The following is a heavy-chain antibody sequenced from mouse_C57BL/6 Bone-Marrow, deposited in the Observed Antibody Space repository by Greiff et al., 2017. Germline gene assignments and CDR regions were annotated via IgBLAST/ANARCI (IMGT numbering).Heavy chain of an antibody. CDR1: GFTFSSYG. CDR2: ISSGGSYT. CDR3: ARKDYYGSSAWFAY. V-gene: IGHV5-6*01. D-gene: IGHD1-1*01. J-gene: IGHJ3*01. Sequence: EVQGVESGGDLVKPGGSLKLSCAASGFTFSSYGMSWVRQTPDKRLEWVATISSGGSYTYYPDSVKGRFTISRDNAKNTLYLQMSSLKSEDTAMYYCARKDYYGSSAWFAYWGKGTLVTVSA.